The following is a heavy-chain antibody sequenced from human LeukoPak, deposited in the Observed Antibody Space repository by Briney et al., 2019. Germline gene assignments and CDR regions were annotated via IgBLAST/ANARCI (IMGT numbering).Heavy chain of an antibody. CDR2: INPYSDGT. J-gene: IGHJ4*02. CDR3: AATYGDYDDINFDY. Sequence: ASVKVSCKASGYTFTGYYMHWVRQAPGQGLEWMGWINPYSDGTNYAQKFQGRVTMARDTYISTAYMDLSRLRSDDTAVYYCAATYGDYDDINFDYWGQGTLVTVSS. CDR1: GYTFTGYY. V-gene: IGHV1-2*02. D-gene: IGHD4-17*01.